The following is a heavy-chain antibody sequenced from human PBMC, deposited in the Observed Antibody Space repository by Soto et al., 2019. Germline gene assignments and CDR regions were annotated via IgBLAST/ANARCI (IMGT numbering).Heavy chain of an antibody. V-gene: IGHV3-23*01. CDR1: GFTFSGYA. CDR3: VKKALWFGESNGGA. J-gene: IGHJ4*02. Sequence: GGSLRLSFAASGFTFSGYAMSWVRQAPGKGLEWVSAVSGSGGSTYYADSVKGRFTISRDNSKNTLYLQMNSLRAEDTAVYYCVKKALWFGESNGGAWGQGTLVPVSS. CDR2: VSGSGGST. D-gene: IGHD3-10*01.